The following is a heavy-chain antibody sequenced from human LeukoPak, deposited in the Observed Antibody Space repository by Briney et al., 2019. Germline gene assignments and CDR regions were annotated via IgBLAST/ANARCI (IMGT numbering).Heavy chain of an antibody. CDR1: GGTFSSYA. CDR3: ARVGRGSLGYCSGGSCEQNDY. J-gene: IGHJ4*02. CDR2: IIPILGIA. Sequence: ASVKVSCKASGGTFSSYAISWVRQAPGQGLEWMGRIIPILGIANYAQKFQGRVTITADKSTSTAYMELSSLRSEDTAVYYCARVGRGSLGYCSGGSCEQNDYWAREPWSPSPQ. V-gene: IGHV1-69*04. D-gene: IGHD2-15*01.